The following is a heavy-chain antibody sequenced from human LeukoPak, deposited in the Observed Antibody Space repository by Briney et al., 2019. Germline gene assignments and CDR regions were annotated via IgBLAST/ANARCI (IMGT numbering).Heavy chain of an antibody. J-gene: IGHJ4*02. D-gene: IGHD3-10*01. V-gene: IGHV4-34*01. CDR3: ARGHRGDY. Sequence: PSETLSLTCAVYGGSFSGYYWSWIRQPPGKGLEWIGEINQSGSTNYNPSLKSRVTISVDTSKNQFSLKLSSVTAADTAVYYCARGHRGDYWGQGTLVTVSS. CDR2: INQSGST. CDR1: GGSFSGYY.